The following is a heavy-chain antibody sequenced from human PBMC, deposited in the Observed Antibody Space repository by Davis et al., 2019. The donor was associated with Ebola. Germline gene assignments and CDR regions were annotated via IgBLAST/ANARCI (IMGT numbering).Heavy chain of an antibody. CDR3: ASSRSSWYAYYFDY. D-gene: IGHD6-13*01. J-gene: IGHJ4*03. CDR1: GFTFSSYG. CDR2: ISGSGGST. Sequence: GGSLRLSCAASGFTFSSYGMHWVRQAPGKGLEWVSAISGSGGSTYYADSVKGRFTISRDNAKNSLYLQMNSLRDEDTAVYYCASSRSSWYAYYFDYWGQGTTVTVSS. V-gene: IGHV3-23*01.